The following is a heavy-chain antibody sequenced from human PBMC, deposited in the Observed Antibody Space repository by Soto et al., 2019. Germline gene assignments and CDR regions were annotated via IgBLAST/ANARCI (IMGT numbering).Heavy chain of an antibody. CDR3: AKDPYGSGSYPDY. V-gene: IGHV3-9*01. CDR2: ISWNSGSI. J-gene: IGHJ4*02. Sequence: GGSLRLSCAASGFTFDDYAMHWVRQAPGKGLEWVSGISWNSGSIGYADSVKGRFTISRDNAKNSLYLQMNSLRAEDTALYYCAKDPYGSGSYPDYWGQGTLVTVSS. D-gene: IGHD3-10*01. CDR1: GFTFDDYA.